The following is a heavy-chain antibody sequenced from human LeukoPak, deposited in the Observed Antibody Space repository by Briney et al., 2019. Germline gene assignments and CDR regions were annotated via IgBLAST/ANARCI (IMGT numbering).Heavy chain of an antibody. D-gene: IGHD5-12*01. V-gene: IGHV4-39*07. CDR3: ARGPTWLRLRGAAGPDY. J-gene: IGHJ4*02. CDR1: GGSISSGGYS. Sequence: PSETLSLTCTVSGGSISSGGYSWSWICQPPGKGLEWVGEINHSGSTNYNPSLKSRVTISVDTSKNQFSLKLSSVTAADTAVYYCARGPTWLRLRGAAGPDYWGQGTLVTVSS. CDR2: INHSGST.